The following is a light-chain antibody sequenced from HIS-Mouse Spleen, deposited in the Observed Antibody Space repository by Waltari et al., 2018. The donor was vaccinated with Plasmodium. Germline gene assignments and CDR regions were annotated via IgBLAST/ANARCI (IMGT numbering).Light chain of an antibody. Sequence: QSALTQPRSVSGSPGQSVTISCTGTSSDVGGYNYVSWYQQHPGKAPKLMIYDVSTRPSGVPDLFSGSKSGNTASLTISGLQAEDEADYYCCSYAGSYTLVFGGGTKLTVL. J-gene: IGLJ2*01. CDR2: DVS. CDR3: CSYAGSYTLV. CDR1: SSDVGGYNY. V-gene: IGLV2-11*01.